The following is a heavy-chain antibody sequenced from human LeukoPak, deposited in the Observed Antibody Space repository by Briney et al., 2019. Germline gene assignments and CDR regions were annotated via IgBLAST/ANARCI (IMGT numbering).Heavy chain of an antibody. CDR3: VRDWEGFNFDI. CDR2: VYNSGST. V-gene: IGHV4-59*02. D-gene: IGHD1-26*01. J-gene: IGHJ3*02. CDR1: GGSVSSCY. Sequence: SETLSLTCTVSGGSVSSCYWRWVRQPPGEGLEWIAYVYNSGSTNYNPSLKSRVTISVDRSKNQFSLKMNSVTAADTAVYYCVRDWEGFNFDIWGQGTMVTVSS.